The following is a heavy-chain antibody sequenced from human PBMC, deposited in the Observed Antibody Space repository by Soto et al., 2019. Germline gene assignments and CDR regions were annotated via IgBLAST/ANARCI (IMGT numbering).Heavy chain of an antibody. V-gene: IGHV1-2*04. D-gene: IGHD4-17*01. CDR3: ARVGDYVDYYFDY. CDR1: GYTFTGYY. Sequence: ASLNVSCKASGYTFTGYYMHWVRQAPGQGREWMGWINPNSGGTNYAQKFQGWVTMTRDTSISTAYMELSRLRPDDTAVYYCARVGDYVDYYFDYCGQRTLVTVSS. CDR2: INPNSGGT. J-gene: IGHJ4*02.